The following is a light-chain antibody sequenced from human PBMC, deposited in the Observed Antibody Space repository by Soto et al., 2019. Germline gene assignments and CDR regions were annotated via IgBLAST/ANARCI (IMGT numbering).Light chain of an antibody. CDR2: AAT. V-gene: IGKV1-17*03. CDR1: QGVSNR. CDR3: VQHNSYPWT. J-gene: IGKJ1*01. Sequence: DIQMTQSPSAMSASVGDRATITCRASQGVSNRLAWFQQKPGKVPERLIYAATLLQSGVPSRFSGSGSGTEFTLTISSLQPEDFATYNCVQHNSYPWTFGQGTKVEIK.